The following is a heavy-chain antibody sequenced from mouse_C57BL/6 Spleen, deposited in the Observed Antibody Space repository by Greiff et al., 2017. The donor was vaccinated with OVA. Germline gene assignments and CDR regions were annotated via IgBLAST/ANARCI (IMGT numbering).Heavy chain of an antibody. Sequence: QVQLKESGAELVKPGASVKMSCKASGYTFTTYPIEWMKQNHGKSLEWIGNFHPYNDDTKYNEKFKGKATLTVEKSSSTVYLELSRLTSDDSAVYYCARRSSPHWYFDVWGTGTTVTVSS. V-gene: IGHV1-47*01. CDR1: GYTFTTYP. CDR3: ARRSSPHWYFDV. J-gene: IGHJ1*03. D-gene: IGHD6-1*01. CDR2: FHPYNDDT.